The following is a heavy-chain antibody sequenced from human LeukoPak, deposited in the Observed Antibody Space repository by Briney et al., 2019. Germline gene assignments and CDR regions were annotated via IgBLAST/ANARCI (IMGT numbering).Heavy chain of an antibody. V-gene: IGHV1-46*01. J-gene: IGHJ3*02. CDR2: INPSGGST. CDR3: AIFRFFTAFDI. CDR1: GYTFTSYY. D-gene: IGHD3-3*01. Sequence: ASVKVSCKASGYTFTSYYMHWVRQAPGQGLEWMGIINPSGGSTSYAQKFQGRVTMTRDTSTSTVYMELSSLRSEDTAVYYCAIFRFFTAFDIWGQGTMVTVSS.